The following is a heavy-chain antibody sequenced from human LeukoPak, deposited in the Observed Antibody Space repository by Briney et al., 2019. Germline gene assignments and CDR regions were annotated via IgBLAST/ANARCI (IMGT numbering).Heavy chain of an antibody. CDR2: IGGSGGST. CDR1: GFTFSSYG. J-gene: IGHJ3*02. Sequence: PGGTLRLSCAASGFTFSSYGMSWVRQAPGKGLEWVSAIGGSGGSTYYADSVKGRFTISRDNSKNTLYLQMNSLRAEDTAVYYCAKVGYGGNSESPDAFDIWGQGTMVTVSS. V-gene: IGHV3-23*01. CDR3: AKVGYGGNSESPDAFDI. D-gene: IGHD4-23*01.